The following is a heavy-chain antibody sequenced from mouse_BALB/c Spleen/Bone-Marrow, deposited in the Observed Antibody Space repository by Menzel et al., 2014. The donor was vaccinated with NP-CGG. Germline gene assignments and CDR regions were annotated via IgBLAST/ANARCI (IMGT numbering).Heavy chain of an antibody. V-gene: IGHV1S81*02. CDR2: INHSNGYT. CDR1: GYTFTSYY. Sequence: QLQQSGAELVKPGASVKLSCKAPGYTFTSYYMYWVKQRPGQGLEWIGEINHSNGYTNFNEKFKSKATLTVDKSSSTAYMQLSSLTSEDSAVYYCTREGAYWGQGTLVTVSA. CDR3: TREGAY. J-gene: IGHJ3*01.